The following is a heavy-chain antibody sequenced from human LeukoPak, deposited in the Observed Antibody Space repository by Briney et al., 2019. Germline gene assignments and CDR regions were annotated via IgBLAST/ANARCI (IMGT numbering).Heavy chain of an antibody. D-gene: IGHD5-18*01. Sequence: PSETLSLTCAVYGGSFSGYYWSWIRQPPGKGLEWIGEINHSGSTNYNPSLKSRVTISVDTSKNQFSLKLSSVTAADTAVYYCARSDTHEGDYWGQGTLVTVSS. J-gene: IGHJ4*02. CDR1: GGSFSGYY. CDR3: ARSDTHEGDY. CDR2: INHSGST. V-gene: IGHV4-34*01.